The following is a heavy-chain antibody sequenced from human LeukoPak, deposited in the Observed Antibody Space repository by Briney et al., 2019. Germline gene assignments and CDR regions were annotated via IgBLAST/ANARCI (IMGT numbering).Heavy chain of an antibody. Sequence: GSLRLSCAASGFTFSSYAMSWVRQAPGKGLEWIGSIYYSGSTYYNPSLKSRVTISVDTSKNQFSLKLSSVTAADTAVYYCARRGVMRWFDPWGQGTLVTVSS. D-gene: IGHD3-16*01. J-gene: IGHJ5*02. V-gene: IGHV4-38-2*01. CDR3: ARRGVMRWFDP. CDR2: IYYSGST. CDR1: GFTFSSYA.